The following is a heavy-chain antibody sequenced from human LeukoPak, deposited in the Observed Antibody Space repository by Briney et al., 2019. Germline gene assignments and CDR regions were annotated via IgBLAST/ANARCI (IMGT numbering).Heavy chain of an antibody. J-gene: IGHJ4*02. CDR2: ISYDGSNK. Sequence: GGSLRLSCAASGFTFSSYAMSWVRQAPGKGLEWVAVISYDGSNKYYADSVKGRFTISRDNSKNTLYLQMNSLRAEDTAVYYCAKVSVGYSSGWYDFDYWGQGTLVTVSS. V-gene: IGHV3-30*18. CDR3: AKVSVGYSSGWYDFDY. D-gene: IGHD6-19*01. CDR1: GFTFSSYA.